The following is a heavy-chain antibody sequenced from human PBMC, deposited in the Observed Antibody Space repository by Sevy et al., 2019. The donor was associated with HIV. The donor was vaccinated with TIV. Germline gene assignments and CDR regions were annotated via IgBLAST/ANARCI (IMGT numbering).Heavy chain of an antibody. D-gene: IGHD3-16*01. CDR2: IKQDGSEK. J-gene: IGHJ4*02. CDR1: GFTFSSFW. CDR3: AKQANWALDY. V-gene: IGHV3-7*01. Sequence: GGSLRLSCAVSGFTFSSFWMSWVRQAPGKGLEWVANIKQDGSEKYYVDSVKGRFTISRENAKNSLYLQMNSLGAEDAAMYYCAKQANWALDYWGKGTLVTVSS.